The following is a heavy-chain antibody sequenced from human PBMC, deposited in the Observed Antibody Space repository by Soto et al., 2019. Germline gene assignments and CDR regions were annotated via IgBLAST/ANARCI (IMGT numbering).Heavy chain of an antibody. D-gene: IGHD6-19*01. J-gene: IGHJ4*02. Sequence: GSLRLSCAASGFTFSSFAMSWVRQAPGKGLEWVSLISGNGDSTYYADSVKGRFTISRDNSKNTLSLQMYSLRAEDTAVYYCAEFGFFRGSGWDPSFDYWGQGTLVTVSS. CDR3: AEFGFFRGSGWDPSFDY. CDR2: ISGNGDST. V-gene: IGHV3-23*01. CDR1: GFTFSSFA.